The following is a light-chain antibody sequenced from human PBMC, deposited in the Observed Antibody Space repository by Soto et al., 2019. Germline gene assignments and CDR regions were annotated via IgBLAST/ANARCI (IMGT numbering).Light chain of an antibody. J-gene: IGLJ1*01. Sequence: QSALTQPASVSGSPGQSITISCTGTSSDVGGYNYVSWFQHHPGKAPKLMIYEVSNRPSGISNRFSGSKSGNTASLTISGLQADDEADYYCSSYTSTGHYVFGTGTKLTGL. V-gene: IGLV2-14*01. CDR2: EVS. CDR1: SSDVGGYNY. CDR3: SSYTSTGHYV.